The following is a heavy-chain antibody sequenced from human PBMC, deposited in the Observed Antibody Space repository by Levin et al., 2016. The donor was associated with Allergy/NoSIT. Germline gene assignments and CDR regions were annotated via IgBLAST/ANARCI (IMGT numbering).Heavy chain of an antibody. Sequence: SVKVSCKASGGTFNNYAISWVRQAPGQGLERMGGVIPTVGTTNYAEKFQGRVTFTADDSTGTAYMELSSLTSDDTAIYFCARDRSGYYFDLWGQGTQVTVSS. CDR1: GGTFNNYA. CDR2: VIPTVGTT. J-gene: IGHJ4*02. V-gene: IGHV1-69*13. D-gene: IGHD2-15*01. CDR3: ARDRSGYYFDL.